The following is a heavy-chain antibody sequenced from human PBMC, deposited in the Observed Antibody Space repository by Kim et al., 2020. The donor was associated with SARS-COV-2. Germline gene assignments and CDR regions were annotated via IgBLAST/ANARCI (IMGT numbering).Heavy chain of an antibody. Sequence: RTPYADSVKGRFTVSRDNAKNTRYLQMNSLRAEDTAMYYCASRIYTSFDSWGQGTLVTVSS. J-gene: IGHJ4*02. CDR3: ASRIYTSFDS. V-gene: IGHV3-74*01. CDR2: RT.